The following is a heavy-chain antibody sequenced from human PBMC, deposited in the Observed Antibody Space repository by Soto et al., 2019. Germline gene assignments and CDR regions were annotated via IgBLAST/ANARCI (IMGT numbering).Heavy chain of an antibody. CDR2: IYYSGST. D-gene: IGHD6-19*01. Sequence: QVQLQESGPGLVKPSETLSLTCTVSGGSISSYYWSWIRQPPGKGLEWIGYIYYSGSTNYNPSLKSRVTISVDTSKNPFSLKLSSVTAADTAVYYCARSGYSSGWYLYYYYGMDVWGQGTTVTVSS. CDR3: ARSGYSSGWYLYYYYGMDV. J-gene: IGHJ6*02. V-gene: IGHV4-59*01. CDR1: GGSISSYY.